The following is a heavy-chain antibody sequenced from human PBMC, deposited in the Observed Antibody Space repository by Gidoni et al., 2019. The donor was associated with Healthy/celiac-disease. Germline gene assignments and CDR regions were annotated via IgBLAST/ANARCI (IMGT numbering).Heavy chain of an antibody. CDR1: GFTFSSYG. CDR2: ISYDGSNK. J-gene: IGHJ1*01. Sequence: QVQLVESGGGVVQPGRSLRLPCAASGFTFSSYGLHWVRQAPGKGLEWVAVISYDGSNKYYADSVKGRFTISRDNSKNTLYLQMNSLRAEDTAVYYCAKDGGYDSSGYYYGACRTWGQGTLVTVSS. D-gene: IGHD3-22*01. CDR3: AKDGGYDSSGYYYGACRT. V-gene: IGHV3-30*18.